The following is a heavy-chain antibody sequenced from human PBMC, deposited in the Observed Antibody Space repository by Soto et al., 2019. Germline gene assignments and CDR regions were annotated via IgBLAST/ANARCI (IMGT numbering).Heavy chain of an antibody. CDR2: ISRSGNST. CDR3: AKDAKILDCLPTPSYFDF. V-gene: IGHV3-23*01. CDR1: GLSFSSYA. Sequence: EVQVLESGGGLAQPGRSLRLSCAVSGLSFSSYAMTWVRQSPGKGLEWVSSISRSGNSTYSADSVRGRFTISRDNSKNTLYRQMNSRRAEDTAVYYCAKDAKILDCLPTPSYFDFWAQGTLVSVPS. D-gene: IGHD3-9*01. J-gene: IGHJ4*02.